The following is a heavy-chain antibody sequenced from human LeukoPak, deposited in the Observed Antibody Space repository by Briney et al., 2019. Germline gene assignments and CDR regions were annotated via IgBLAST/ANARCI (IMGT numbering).Heavy chain of an antibody. CDR1: GFTFSSYA. V-gene: IGHV3-30*01. D-gene: IGHD3-3*02. Sequence: GGSLRLSCAASGFTFSSYAMHWVRQAPGKGLEWVAVISSDGSNKYYADSVKGRFTISRDNSKYTLYLQMNSLRAEDTAVYYCARGHFGPYWYFDLWGRGALVTVSS. J-gene: IGHJ2*01. CDR3: ARGHFGPYWYFDL. CDR2: ISSDGSNK.